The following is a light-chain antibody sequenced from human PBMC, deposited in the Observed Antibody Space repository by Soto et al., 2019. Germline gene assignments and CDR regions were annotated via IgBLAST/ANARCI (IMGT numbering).Light chain of an antibody. J-gene: IGLJ3*02. CDR1: SGSIASNY. CDR3: QSYDATKQV. CDR2: EDN. V-gene: IGLV6-57*01. Sequence: NFMLTQPHSVSASPGKTVIISCTRSSGSIASNYVQWYQQRPGSSPTTVIYEDNQRPSGVPDRFSGSIDSSSNSASLTISGLETEDEADYYCQSYDATKQVFGGGTKSPS.